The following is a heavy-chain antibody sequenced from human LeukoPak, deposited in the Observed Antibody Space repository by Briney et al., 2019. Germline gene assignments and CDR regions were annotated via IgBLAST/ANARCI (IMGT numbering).Heavy chain of an antibody. Sequence: SETLPLTCAVYGGSFSGYYWSWIRQPPGKGLEWIGEINHSGSTNYNPSLKSRVTISVDTSKNQFSLKLSPVTAADTAVYYCARGGRRYGDYVWFDPWGQGTLVTVSS. V-gene: IGHV4-34*01. D-gene: IGHD4-17*01. J-gene: IGHJ5*02. CDR2: INHSGST. CDR3: ARGGRRYGDYVWFDP. CDR1: GGSFSGYY.